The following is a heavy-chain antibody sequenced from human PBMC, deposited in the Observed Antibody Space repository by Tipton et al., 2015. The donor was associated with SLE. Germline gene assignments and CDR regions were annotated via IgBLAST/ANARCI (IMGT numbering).Heavy chain of an antibody. Sequence: SLRLSCAASGFTFSTYAMSWVRLAPGKGPEWVSGISGGGDTLYADSGKGRFTISRDSPKNTLYLQMNSLRAEDTALYYCAKEIGSIGTPCFDSWVQGTLVTVSS. V-gene: IGHV3-23*01. CDR2: ISGGGDT. CDR3: AKEIGSIGTPCFDS. D-gene: IGHD6-13*01. J-gene: IGHJ4*02. CDR1: GFTFSTYA.